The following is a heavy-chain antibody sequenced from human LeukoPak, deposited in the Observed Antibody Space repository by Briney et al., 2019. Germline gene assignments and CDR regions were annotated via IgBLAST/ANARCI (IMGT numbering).Heavy chain of an antibody. CDR1: GGTFSSYA. D-gene: IGHD6-19*01. CDR3: ARVGNSSGFDY. Sequence: ASVKVSCKASGGTFSSYAISWVRQAPGQGLEWMGGIIPIFGTANYAQKFRGRVTITADKSTSTAYMELSSLRSEDTAEYYCARVGNSSGFDYWGQGTLVTVSS. V-gene: IGHV1-69*06. J-gene: IGHJ4*02. CDR2: IIPIFGTA.